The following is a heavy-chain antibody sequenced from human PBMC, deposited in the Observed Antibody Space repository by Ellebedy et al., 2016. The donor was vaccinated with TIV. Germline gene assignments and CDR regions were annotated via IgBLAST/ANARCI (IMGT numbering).Heavy chain of an antibody. D-gene: IGHD2-2*01. V-gene: IGHV5-10-1*04. J-gene: IGHJ3*02. CDR2: IDPSDSYT. CDR3: GRLRSTTYMDAFDI. Sequence: GESLKISXKGSGYSFTSYWITWVRQMPGKGLEWMGRIDPSDSYTNYSPSFQGQVTISADKSIATAYLQWSSLKASDTAMYYCGRLRSTTYMDAFDIWGQGTMVTVSP. CDR1: GYSFTSYW.